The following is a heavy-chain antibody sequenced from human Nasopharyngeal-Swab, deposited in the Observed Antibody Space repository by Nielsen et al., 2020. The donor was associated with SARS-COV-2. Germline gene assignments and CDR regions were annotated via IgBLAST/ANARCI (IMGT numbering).Heavy chain of an antibody. CDR2: IYYSGST. V-gene: IGHV4-59*01. CDR3: ARVSGIFNWFDP. Sequence: WIRQPPGKGLEWIGYIYYSGSTNYNPSLKSRVTISVDTSKNQFSLKLSSVTAADTAVYYCARVSGIFNWFDPWGQGTLVTVS. J-gene: IGHJ5*02. D-gene: IGHD6-25*01.